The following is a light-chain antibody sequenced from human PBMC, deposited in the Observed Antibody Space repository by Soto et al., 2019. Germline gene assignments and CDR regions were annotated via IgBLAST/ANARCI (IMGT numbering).Light chain of an antibody. J-gene: IGLJ1*01. CDR3: CSYGGTFYV. V-gene: IGLV2-11*01. CDR1: SSDVDDYNY. Sequence: QSALTQPRSVSGSPGQSVTISCTGTSSDVDDYNYVSWFQQHPGKAPKLMIYGVSERPSGVPDRFSGSKSGNTASLTISGLQAEDEADYYCCSYGGTFYVFGTGTKVTV. CDR2: GVS.